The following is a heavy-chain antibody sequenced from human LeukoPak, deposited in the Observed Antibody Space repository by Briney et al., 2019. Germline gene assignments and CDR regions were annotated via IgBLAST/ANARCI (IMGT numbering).Heavy chain of an antibody. CDR1: GGSISSYY. D-gene: IGHD5-24*01. CDR2: IYYSGST. Sequence: PSETLSLTCTVSGGSISSYYWSWIRQPPGKGLEWIGYIYYSGSTNYNPSLKSRVTISVDTSKNQFSLKLSSVTAADTAVYYCVRGDKRWLQPFDYWGQGTLVTVSS. J-gene: IGHJ4*02. CDR3: VRGDKRWLQPFDY. V-gene: IGHV4-59*08.